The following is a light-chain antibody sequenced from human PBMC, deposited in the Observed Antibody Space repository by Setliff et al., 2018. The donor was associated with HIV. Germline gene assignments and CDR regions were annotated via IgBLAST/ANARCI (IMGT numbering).Light chain of an antibody. J-gene: IGLJ1*01. Sequence: QSALAQPPSASGSPGQSVTISCTGTSSDVGGYNYVSWYQQHPGKAPKLMIYEVSKRPSGVPDRFSGSKSGNTASLTVSGLQAEDEADYYCSSYAGSNNYVFGTGTKVTL. CDR3: SSYAGSNNYV. CDR2: EVS. CDR1: SSDVGGYNY. V-gene: IGLV2-8*01.